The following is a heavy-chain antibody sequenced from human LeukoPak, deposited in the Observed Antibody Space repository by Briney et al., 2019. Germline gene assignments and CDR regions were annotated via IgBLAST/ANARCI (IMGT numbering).Heavy chain of an antibody. CDR1: GFTFSNHG. Sequence: GGSLRLSCAASGFTFSNHGMHWVRQAPGKGLEWVAVISPDGNTKYYSDSVKGRFTISRDNSENVMSLQMDSLTREDTAVYYCAKEGSANYLSFDHWGQGTLVTVSS. D-gene: IGHD4/OR15-4a*01. V-gene: IGHV3-30*18. CDR3: AKEGSANYLSFDH. CDR2: ISPDGNTK. J-gene: IGHJ4*02.